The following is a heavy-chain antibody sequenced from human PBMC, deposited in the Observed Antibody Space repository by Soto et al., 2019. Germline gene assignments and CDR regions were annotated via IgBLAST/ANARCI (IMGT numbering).Heavy chain of an antibody. CDR1: GVTFRNYW. V-gene: IGHV3-74*01. CDR3: ARGYNYAMDV. Sequence: GGSLRLSCAASGVTFRNYWMHWVRQAPGKGLVWVSRITSAGSSTDYADSVKGRFTISRDNAKNTLYLQMNSLRPEDTAVYYCARGYNYAMDVWGQGTTVTVSS. CDR2: ITSAGSST. J-gene: IGHJ6*02.